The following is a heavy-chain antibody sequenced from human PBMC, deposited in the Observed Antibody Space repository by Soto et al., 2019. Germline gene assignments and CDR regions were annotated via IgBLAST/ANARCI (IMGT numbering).Heavy chain of an antibody. J-gene: IGHJ6*02. CDR3: ANAKVVSIGRYYPNMDA. Sequence: QVQLQQWGAGLLGPSETLSLTCAVSGGSFTETFWSWTRQPPGKGLEWIGAIDQSGSATYNPSLHSRVSISIETSKKQFSLTVKSVTATDTAVYYCANAKVVSIGRYYPNMDAWGQGTTVTVYS. CDR2: IDQSGSA. V-gene: IGHV4-34*01. D-gene: IGHD2-21*01. CDR1: GGSFTETF.